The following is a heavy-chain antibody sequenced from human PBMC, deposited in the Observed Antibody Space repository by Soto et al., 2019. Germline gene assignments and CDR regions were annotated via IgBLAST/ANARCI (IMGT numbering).Heavy chain of an antibody. CDR2: TYYRSKWYN. Sequence: PSQTLSLTCAISGDSVSSSSVTWNWIRQSPSRGLEWLGRTYYRSKWYNDYAESVKSRITINPDTSKNQFSLHLNSVTPEDTAVYYXXXXXGNXWLDFWGQGXXVTXXS. CDR1: GDSVSSSSVT. J-gene: IGHJ5*01. V-gene: IGHV6-1*01. CDR3: XXXXGNXWLDF.